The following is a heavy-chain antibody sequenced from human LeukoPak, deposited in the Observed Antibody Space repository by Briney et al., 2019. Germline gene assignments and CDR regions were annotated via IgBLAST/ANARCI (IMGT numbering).Heavy chain of an antibody. D-gene: IGHD3-10*01. V-gene: IGHV3-48*04. CDR3: ARESGRSADY. Sequence: GGSLRLSCAASGFTFSSYSMNWVRQAPGKGLEWVSYISSSGSTIYYADSVKGRFTISRDNAKNSLYLQMNSLRAEDTAVYYCARESGRSADYWGQGTLVTVSS. CDR2: ISSSGSTI. CDR1: GFTFSSYS. J-gene: IGHJ4*02.